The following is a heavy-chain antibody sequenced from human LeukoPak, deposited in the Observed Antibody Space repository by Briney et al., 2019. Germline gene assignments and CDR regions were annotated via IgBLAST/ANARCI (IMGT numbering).Heavy chain of an antibody. D-gene: IGHD6-19*01. V-gene: IGHV3-21*01. CDR2: INCSSSYI. Sequence: GGSLRLSCAASGFTFSSYSMNWVRQAPGKGLEWVSSINCSSSYIYYAHSVKGPFTISRDNAKNSLYLEMNNLRAEDRAVYYCARADSSGCYIKRSDSFDIWGQGTMVTVSS. CDR1: GFTFSSYS. CDR3: ARADSSGCYIKRSDSFDI. J-gene: IGHJ3*02.